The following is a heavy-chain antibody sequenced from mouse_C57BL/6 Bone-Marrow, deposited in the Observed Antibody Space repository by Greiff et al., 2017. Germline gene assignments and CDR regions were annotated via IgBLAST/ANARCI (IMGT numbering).Heavy chain of an antibody. CDR2: IDPETGGT. CDR3: TRRDGYPWYFDV. V-gene: IGHV1-15*01. CDR1: GYTFTDYE. D-gene: IGHD2-3*01. J-gene: IGHJ1*03. Sequence: VQLQQSGAELVRPGASVTLSCKASGYTFTDYEMHWVKQTPVHGLDWIGAIDPETGGTAYNQKFKGKAILTADKSSSTAYMELRSLTSEDSAVYYCTRRDGYPWYFDVWGTGTTVTVSS.